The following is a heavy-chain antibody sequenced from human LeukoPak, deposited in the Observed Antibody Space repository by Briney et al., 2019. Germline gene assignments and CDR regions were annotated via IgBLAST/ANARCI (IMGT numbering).Heavy chain of an antibody. CDR1: GFTFSSYS. CDR2: ISSSSSYI. D-gene: IGHD4-11*01. J-gene: IGHJ4*02. V-gene: IGHV3-21*01. Sequence: GGSLRLSCAASGFTFSSYSMNWVRQAPGKGLEWVSSISSSSSYIYYADSVKGRFTISRDNAKNSQYLQMNSLRAEDTAVYYCARLRSYSNPPVDYWGQGTLVTVSS. CDR3: ARLRSYSNPPVDY.